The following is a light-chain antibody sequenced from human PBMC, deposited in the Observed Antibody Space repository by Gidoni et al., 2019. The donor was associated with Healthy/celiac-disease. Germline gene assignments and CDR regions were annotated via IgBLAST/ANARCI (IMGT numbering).Light chain of an antibody. CDR1: QSISSY. Sequence: DIQITQSPSSLSASVGDRVTINCRASQSISSYLNCYQQKPGKAPKLLIYAASSLQSGVPSRFSGSGSATDFTLTISSLQPEDFATYYCQQSYSTPRTFGPGTKVDIK. J-gene: IGKJ3*01. V-gene: IGKV1-39*01. CDR2: AAS. CDR3: QQSYSTPRT.